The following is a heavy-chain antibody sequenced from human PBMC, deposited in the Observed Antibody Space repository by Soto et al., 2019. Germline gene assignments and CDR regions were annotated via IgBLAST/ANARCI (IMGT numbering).Heavy chain of an antibody. J-gene: IGHJ4*02. D-gene: IGHD6-19*01. V-gene: IGHV3-23*01. CDR1: GFTFSSYA. CDR3: AEDGKTGSCCYWDY. Sequence: EVQVLESGGGLVQPGGSLRLSCAVSGFTFSSYAMSWVRQAPGKGLEWVSGISGSGGSTYSADSVKGRFTISRDNSENTLYPQMNALNVEATAVYYCAEDGKTGSCCYWDYWGKGTLVTVSS. CDR2: ISGSGGST.